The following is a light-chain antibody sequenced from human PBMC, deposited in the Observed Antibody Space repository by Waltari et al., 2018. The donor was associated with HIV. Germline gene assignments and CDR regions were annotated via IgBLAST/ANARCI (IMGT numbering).Light chain of an antibody. J-gene: IGLJ1*01. CDR3: CSHAGSSIYFV. V-gene: IGLV2-23*02. CDR1: SSDVGSYNL. CDR2: EVN. Sequence: QSALTQPASVSGSPGQSITISCTGTSSDVGSYNLVSWYQQRPGKAPKVMIYEVNKRPSGVSNRFSGSKSGNTASLTISGLQAEDEAEYYCCSHAGSSIYFVFGTGTKVTVL.